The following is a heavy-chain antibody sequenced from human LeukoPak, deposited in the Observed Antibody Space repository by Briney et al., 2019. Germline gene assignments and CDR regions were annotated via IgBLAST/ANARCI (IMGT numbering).Heavy chain of an antibody. CDR3: ARELVTSSY. V-gene: IGHV3-21*01. CDR2: ISSSSSSI. CDR1: GFTFSTYS. Sequence: GGSLRLSCAASGFTFSTYSMNWVRQAPGKGLEWVSSISSSSSSIYYADSVKGRFTISRDNAKDSLYLQMNSLRAEDTAVYYCARELVTSSYWGQGTLDTFSS. J-gene: IGHJ4*02. D-gene: IGHD4-23*01.